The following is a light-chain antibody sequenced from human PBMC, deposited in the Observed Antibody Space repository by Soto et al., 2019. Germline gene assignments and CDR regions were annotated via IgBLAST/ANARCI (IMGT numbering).Light chain of an antibody. CDR3: TSYTASSPFYV. Sequence: QSALTQPASVSGSPGQSIAISCIGVRTDGDGHDYVSWYQQHPGQAPQLIIYDVYNRPSGVSDRSSGSKSGNTASLVISGLQAEGEADYFCTSYTASSPFYVFGAGTKVTV. CDR1: RTDGDGHDY. J-gene: IGLJ1*01. CDR2: DVY. V-gene: IGLV2-14*03.